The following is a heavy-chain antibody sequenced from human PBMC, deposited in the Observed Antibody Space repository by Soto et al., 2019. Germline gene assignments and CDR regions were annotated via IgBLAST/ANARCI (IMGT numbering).Heavy chain of an antibody. CDR1: GYTFTGYY. CDR3: ARSYYYYYGMDA. Sequence: ASVKVSCKASGYTFTGYYMHWVRQAPGQGLEWMGWINPNSGGTNYAQKFQGRVTMTRDTSISTAYMELSRLRSDDTAVYYCARSYYYYYGMDAWGQGTTVTVSS. CDR2: INPNSGGT. V-gene: IGHV1-2*02. J-gene: IGHJ6*02.